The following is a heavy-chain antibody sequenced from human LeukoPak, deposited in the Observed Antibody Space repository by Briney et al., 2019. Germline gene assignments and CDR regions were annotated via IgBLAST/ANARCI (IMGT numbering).Heavy chain of an antibody. V-gene: IGHV1-18*01. D-gene: IGHD2-2*01. Sequence: GASVRVSCKTSGYTFSNFGINWVRQAPGQGLEWMGWIGGNNDNPNYGQKFQGRFTVTTDSSTSTAYMELRNLGFDDTAVYYCARDGTSTDDYWGQGTLVTVSS. CDR3: ARDGTSTDDY. CDR2: IGGNNDNP. J-gene: IGHJ4*02. CDR1: GYTFSNFG.